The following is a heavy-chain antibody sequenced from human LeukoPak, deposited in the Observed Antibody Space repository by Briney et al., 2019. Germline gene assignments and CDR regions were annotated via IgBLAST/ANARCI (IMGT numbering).Heavy chain of an antibody. CDR3: AKDLSEDYYDSSGRGSFDY. Sequence: PGGSLRLSCAASGFTFDDYAMHWVRQAPGKGLEWVSGISWNSGSIGYADSVKGRFTISRDNAKNSLYLQMNSLRAEDTALYYCAKDLSEDYYDSSGRGSFDYWGQGTLVTVSS. CDR1: GFTFDDYA. CDR2: ISWNSGSI. V-gene: IGHV3-9*01. D-gene: IGHD3-22*01. J-gene: IGHJ4*02.